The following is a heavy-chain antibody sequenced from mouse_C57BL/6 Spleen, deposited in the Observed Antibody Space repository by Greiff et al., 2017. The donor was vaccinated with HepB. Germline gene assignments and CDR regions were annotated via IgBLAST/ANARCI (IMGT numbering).Heavy chain of an antibody. V-gene: IGHV5-17*01. CDR3: ARRYSNYGFYFDY. CDR2: ISSGSSTI. J-gene: IGHJ2*01. D-gene: IGHD2-5*01. Sequence: DVMLVESGGGLVKPGGSLKLSCAASGFTFSDYGMHWVRQAPEKGLEWVAYISSGSSTIYYADTVKGRFTISRDNAKNTLFLQMTSLRSEDTAMYYCARRYSNYGFYFDYWGQGTTLTVSS. CDR1: GFTFSDYG.